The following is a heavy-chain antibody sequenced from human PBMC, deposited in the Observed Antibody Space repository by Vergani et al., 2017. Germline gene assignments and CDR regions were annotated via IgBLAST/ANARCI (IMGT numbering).Heavy chain of an antibody. J-gene: IGHJ4*02. CDR3: AKDNIQLWEPTHFDY. D-gene: IGHD5-18*01. CDR1: GFTFSSYG. V-gene: IGHV3-30*02. Sequence: QVQLVESGGGVVQPGGSLRLSCAASGFTFSSYGMHWVRQAPGKGLEWVAFIRYDGSNKYYADSVKGRFTISRDNSKNTLYLQMNSLRAEDTAVYYCAKDNIQLWEPTHFDYWGQGTLVTVSS. CDR2: IRYDGSNK.